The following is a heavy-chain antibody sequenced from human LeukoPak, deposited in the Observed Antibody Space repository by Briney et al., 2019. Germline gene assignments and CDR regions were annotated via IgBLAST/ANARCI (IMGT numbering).Heavy chain of an antibody. CDR3: ARVRIAATPHCDY. CDR1: GFSFSSYA. V-gene: IGHV3-21*01. CDR2: ISSTSYYI. Sequence: GGSLRLSCAASGFSFSSYAMNWVRQAPGKGLEWVSSISSTSYYINYADSVKGRFTVSRDNANNSLYLQMNSLRAEDTAVYYWARVRIAATPHCDYSGQGNLVTVSS. J-gene: IGHJ4*02. D-gene: IGHD6-6*01.